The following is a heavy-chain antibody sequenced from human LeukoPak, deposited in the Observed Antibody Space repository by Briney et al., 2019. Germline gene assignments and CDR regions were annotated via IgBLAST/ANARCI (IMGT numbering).Heavy chain of an antibody. D-gene: IGHD5-18*01. CDR1: GFTFSSHG. Sequence: GGSLRLSCAASGFTFSSHGMHWVRQAPGKGLEWVAFIRYDGSNKYYADSVKGRFTISRDNSKNTLYLQMNSLRAEDTAVYYCAKDREDSAMISGVFDLWGRGTLVTVSS. J-gene: IGHJ2*01. CDR2: IRYDGSNK. V-gene: IGHV3-30*02. CDR3: AKDREDSAMISGVFDL.